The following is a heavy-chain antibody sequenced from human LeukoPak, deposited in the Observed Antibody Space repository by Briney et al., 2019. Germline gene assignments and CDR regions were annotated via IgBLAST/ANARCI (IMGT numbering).Heavy chain of an antibody. J-gene: IGHJ4*02. V-gene: IGHV1-58*02. D-gene: IGHD1-26*01. CDR2: IVVGSGNT. Sequence: SVKVSCKACGFTFTSSAMQWVRQARGQRLEWIGWIVVGSGNTNYAQKFQERVTITRDMSTSTAYMELSSLRSEDTAVYYCAAVVVGASAFYFDYWGQGTLVTVSS. CDR3: AAVVVGASAFYFDY. CDR1: GFTFTSSA.